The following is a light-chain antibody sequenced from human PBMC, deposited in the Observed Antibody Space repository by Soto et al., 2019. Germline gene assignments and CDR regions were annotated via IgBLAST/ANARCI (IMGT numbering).Light chain of an antibody. Sequence: QSALAQPASVSGSPGQSITISCTGTSSDVGGYYYVSWYQHHPGKAPKLIIYQVTSRPSGVSNRFSASKSGNTASLTISALQAEDEALYYCCSYSSSSTFYAFGTGTKVT. CDR2: QVT. J-gene: IGLJ1*01. CDR1: SSDVGGYYY. V-gene: IGLV2-14*01. CDR3: CSYSSSSTFYA.